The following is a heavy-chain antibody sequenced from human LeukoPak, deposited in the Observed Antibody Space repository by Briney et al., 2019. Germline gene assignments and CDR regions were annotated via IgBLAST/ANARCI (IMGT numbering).Heavy chain of an antibody. V-gene: IGHV1-18*01. D-gene: IGHD6-19*01. Sequence: ASVKVSCKASGYTFTSYGISWVQQAPGQGLEWMGWISAYNGNTNYAQKLQGRVTMTTDTSTSTAYMELRSLRSDDTAVYYCARGARIAVAGVLGYFDYWGQGTLVTVSS. CDR1: GYTFTSYG. CDR3: ARGARIAVAGVLGYFDY. J-gene: IGHJ4*02. CDR2: ISAYNGNT.